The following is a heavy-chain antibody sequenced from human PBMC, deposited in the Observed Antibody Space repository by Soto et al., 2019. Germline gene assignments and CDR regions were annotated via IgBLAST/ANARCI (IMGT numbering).Heavy chain of an antibody. D-gene: IGHD6-19*01. CDR2: IWYDGSNK. CDR3: ARDGGWRDGYTVGCHWCDP. J-gene: IGHJ5*02. V-gene: IGHV3-33*01. CDR1: GFTFSSYG. Sequence: QVQLVESGGGVVQPGRSLRLSCAASGFTFSSYGMHWVRQAPGKGLEWVAVIWYDGSNKYYADSVKGRFTISRDNSKNTLYLKMNSRRAEYTAVYYCARDGGWRDGYTVGCHWCDPWGQGSLVTVSS.